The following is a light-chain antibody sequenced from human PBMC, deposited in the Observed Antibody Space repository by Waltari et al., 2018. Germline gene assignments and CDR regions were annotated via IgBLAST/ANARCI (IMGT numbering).Light chain of an antibody. CDR3: QQSYSTPPWT. J-gene: IGKJ1*01. V-gene: IGKV1-39*01. CDR1: QSISSY. Sequence: VTITCRASQSISSYLNWYQQKPGKAPKLLIYAASSLQSGVPSRFSGSGSGTDFTLTISSLQPEDFATYYCQQSYSTPPWTFGQGTKVEIK. CDR2: AAS.